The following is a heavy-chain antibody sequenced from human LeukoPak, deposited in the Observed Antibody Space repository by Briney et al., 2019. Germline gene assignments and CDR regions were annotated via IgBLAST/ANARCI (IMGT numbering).Heavy chain of an antibody. V-gene: IGHV4-31*03. CDR2: IYYSGST. J-gene: IGHJ6*02. CDR3: ARDVFYGSGSYYPYYYYGMDV. CDR1: GGSISSGGYY. D-gene: IGHD3-10*01. Sequence: SETLSLTCTVSGGSISSGGYYWSWIRQHPGKGLEWIGYIYYSGSTHYNPSLKSRVTISVDTSKNQFSLKLSSVTAADTAVYYCARDVFYGSGSYYPYYYYGMDVWGQGTTVTVSS.